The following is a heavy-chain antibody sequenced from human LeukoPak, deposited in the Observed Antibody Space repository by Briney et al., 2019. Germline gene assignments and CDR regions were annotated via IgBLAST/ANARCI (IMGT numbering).Heavy chain of an antibody. V-gene: IGHV3-53*01. CDR1: GGSVSSGSYY. CDR2: IYSGGDT. CDR3: AKTGGPWD. D-gene: IGHD7-27*01. Sequence: ETLSLTCTVSGGSVSSGSYYWSWIRQPPGKGLEWVSVIYSGGDTYYTDSVKGRFTISRDHSKNTLFLQMNSLRADDTAVYYCAKTGGPWDWGQGTLVTVSS. J-gene: IGHJ4*02.